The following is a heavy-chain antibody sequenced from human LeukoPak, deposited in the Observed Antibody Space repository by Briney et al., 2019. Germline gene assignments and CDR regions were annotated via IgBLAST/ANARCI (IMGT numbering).Heavy chain of an antibody. Sequence: GASGKVSCKASGYTFTSYGISWVRQAPGQGLEWMGWISAYNGNTNYAQKLQGRVTMTTDTSTSTAYMELRSLRSDDTAVYYCARDFCSSTSCYTGYFDYWGQGTLVTVSS. D-gene: IGHD2-2*02. J-gene: IGHJ4*02. CDR1: GYTFTSYG. CDR3: ARDFCSSTSCYTGYFDY. CDR2: ISAYNGNT. V-gene: IGHV1-18*01.